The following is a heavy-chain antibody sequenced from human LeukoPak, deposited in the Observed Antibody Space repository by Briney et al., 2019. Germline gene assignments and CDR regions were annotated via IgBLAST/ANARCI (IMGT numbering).Heavy chain of an antibody. CDR1: GGTFSSYA. D-gene: IGHD6-6*01. V-gene: IGHV1-69*05. Sequence: ASVKVSCKASGGTFSSYAISWVRQAPGQGLEWMGGIIPIFGTANYAQKFQGRVTITTDESTSTTYMELSSLRSEDTAVYYCATGAARGRLNAFDIWGQGTMVTVSS. CDR3: ATGAARGRLNAFDI. CDR2: IIPIFGTA. J-gene: IGHJ3*02.